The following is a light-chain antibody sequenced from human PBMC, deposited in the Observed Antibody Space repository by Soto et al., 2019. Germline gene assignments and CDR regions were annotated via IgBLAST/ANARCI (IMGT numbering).Light chain of an antibody. V-gene: IGKV3-15*01. Sequence: EIVMTQSPATLSVSPGERATLSCRASQSVSSNLAWYQQKPGQAPRLLIYGASNRATGIPARFSGSGSGTEFTRTISSLQSEDFAVYYCQQYNNWPPWTFGQGTKVEIK. J-gene: IGKJ1*01. CDR2: GAS. CDR1: QSVSSN. CDR3: QQYNNWPPWT.